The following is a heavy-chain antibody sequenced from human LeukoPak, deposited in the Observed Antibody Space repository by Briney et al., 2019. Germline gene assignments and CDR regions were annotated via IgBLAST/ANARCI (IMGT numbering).Heavy chain of an antibody. D-gene: IGHD5-18*01. CDR3: ARDGYSYGYYFDY. J-gene: IGHJ4*02. CDR2: IKQDGSEK. V-gene: IGHV3-7*01. Sequence: PGGSLRLSCAASGFTFSSYWMSWVRQAPGKGLEWVANIKQDGSEKYYVDSVKGRFTISRDNAKNSLYLQMNSLRAEDTAAYYCARDGYSYGYYFDYWGRGTLVTVSS. CDR1: GFTFSSYW.